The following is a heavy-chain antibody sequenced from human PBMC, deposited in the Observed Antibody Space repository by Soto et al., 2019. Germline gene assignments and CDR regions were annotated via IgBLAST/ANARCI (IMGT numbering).Heavy chain of an antibody. J-gene: IGHJ2*01. CDR3: ANEYNAVWSHWFFDL. Sequence: QVQLVESGGGVVQPGGSLRLSCAASGFVFSDYGIQWVRQAPGKGLEWVAVISHDGSAKVYADSVKGRFSISRDNSKNTLYLKLDSLRTEDTAMYYCANEYNAVWSHWFFDLWGRGTLVTVSS. CDR1: GFVFSDYG. V-gene: IGHV3-30*18. CDR2: ISHDGSAK. D-gene: IGHD2-8*01.